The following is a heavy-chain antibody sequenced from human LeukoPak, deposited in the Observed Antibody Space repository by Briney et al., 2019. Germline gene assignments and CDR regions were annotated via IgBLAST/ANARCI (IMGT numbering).Heavy chain of an antibody. D-gene: IGHD5-18*01. CDR1: GFTFSNCW. Sequence: GGSLRLSCAASGFTFSNCWMNWVRQAPGKGLEWVANIKEDGSEKYYVDSVKGRFTISRDNAKNSLYLQMNSLRAEDTAVYYCARERVEGLWYDAFDIWGQGTMVTVSS. CDR3: ARERVEGLWYDAFDI. J-gene: IGHJ3*02. CDR2: IKEDGSEK. V-gene: IGHV3-7*01.